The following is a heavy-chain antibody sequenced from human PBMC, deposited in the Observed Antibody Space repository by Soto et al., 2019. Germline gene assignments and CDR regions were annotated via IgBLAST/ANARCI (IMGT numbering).Heavy chain of an antibody. Sequence: TKRVSSAASGCKFGSYAMSRIRKAQGRGLEWVSAISCSGDRSYYAASVTCRFTISRANSKNTLYLQMNSLSAEDTAVYYCPKSRCSNGYWLAFDFWVQGTLVTVSS. J-gene: IGHJ4*02. CDR2: ISCSGDRS. CDR1: GCKFGSYA. V-gene: IGHV3-23*01. CDR3: PKSRCSNGYWLAFDF. D-gene: IGHD3-22*01.